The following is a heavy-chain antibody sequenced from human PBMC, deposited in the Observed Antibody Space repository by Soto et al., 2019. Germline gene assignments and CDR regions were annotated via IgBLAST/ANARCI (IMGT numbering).Heavy chain of an antibody. CDR2: ISWNSGSI. J-gene: IGHJ4*02. Sequence: GGSLRLSCAASGFTFDDYAMHWVRQAPGKGLEWVSGISWNSGSIAYADSVKGRFTISRDNAKNSLYMQMNSLGAEDTALYYCAKEVGGGFGEFVNWGQGTLVTVSS. D-gene: IGHD3-10*01. V-gene: IGHV3-9*01. CDR1: GFTFDDYA. CDR3: AKEVGGGFGEFVN.